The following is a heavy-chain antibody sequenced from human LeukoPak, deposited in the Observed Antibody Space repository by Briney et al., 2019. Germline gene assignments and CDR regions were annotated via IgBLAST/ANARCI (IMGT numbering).Heavy chain of an antibody. D-gene: IGHD6-13*01. CDR3: AREGTAAGIIWYFDY. J-gene: IGHJ4*02. CDR2: TYYRSKLYN. Sequence: SQTLSLTCAIFGDSVSSNSAAWNWIRQSPSRGLEWLGRTYYRSKLYNDYAVSVKSRITINPDTSKNQLSLKLNSVTPEDTAVYYCAREGTAAGIIWYFDYWGQGTLVTVSS. CDR1: GDSVSSNSAA. V-gene: IGHV6-1*01.